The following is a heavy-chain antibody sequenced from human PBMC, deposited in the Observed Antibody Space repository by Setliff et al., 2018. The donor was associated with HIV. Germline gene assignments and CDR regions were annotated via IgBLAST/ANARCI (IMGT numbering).Heavy chain of an antibody. D-gene: IGHD1-7*01. J-gene: IGHJ6*03. Sequence: SETLSLTCAVSGGSISSSNWWSWVRQPPGKGLEWIGEIYHSGSTNYNPSLKSRVTISVDRSKNQFSLRLRSVTAADTALYYCARASTGSTHYYYYMDVWGKGTTVTRLL. V-gene: IGHV4-4*02. CDR2: IYHSGST. CDR1: GGSISSSNW. CDR3: ARASTGSTHYYYYMDV.